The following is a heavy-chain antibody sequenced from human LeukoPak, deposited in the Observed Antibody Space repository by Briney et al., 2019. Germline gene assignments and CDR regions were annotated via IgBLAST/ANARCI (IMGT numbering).Heavy chain of an antibody. Sequence: GASVKVSCKASGYTFTGYYMHWVRQAPGQGLEWMGWINPNSGGTNYAQKFQGRVTMTRDTSISTAYMELSRLRSDDTAVYYCARDLVGDSYGFLSHLSGDYWGQGTLVTVSS. J-gene: IGHJ4*02. D-gene: IGHD5-18*01. CDR2: INPNSGGT. V-gene: IGHV1-2*02. CDR1: GYTFTGYY. CDR3: ARDLVGDSYGFLSHLSGDY.